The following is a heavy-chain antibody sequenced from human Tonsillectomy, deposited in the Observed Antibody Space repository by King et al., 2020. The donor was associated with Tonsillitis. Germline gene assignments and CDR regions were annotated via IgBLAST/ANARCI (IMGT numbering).Heavy chain of an antibody. CDR3: ATLGDLLPNGVDV. Sequence: VQLVESGGGLVKPGGSLRLSCAASGFAFSLYKMNWVRQAPGKGLEWLSSISDSGSHIYYPDSLAGRFTVSRDNAKNSLYLQMNSLRAEDTAVYYCATLGDLLPNGVDVWGHGITVTVSS. D-gene: IGHD3-16*01. CDR2: ISDSGSHI. V-gene: IGHV3-21*01. J-gene: IGHJ6*02. CDR1: GFAFSLYK.